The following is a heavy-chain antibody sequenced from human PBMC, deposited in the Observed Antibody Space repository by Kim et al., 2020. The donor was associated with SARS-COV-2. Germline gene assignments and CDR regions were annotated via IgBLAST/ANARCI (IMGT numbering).Heavy chain of an antibody. CDR3: ARDRSHAS. Sequence: GGSLRLSCAASGFTFGTYWMSWVRQAPGKGLEWVANIKHDASEKNYVDSVKGRFTISRDNAKNSLYLQMNSLRADDTAVYYCARDRSHASWGQGTLVTVSS. V-gene: IGHV3-7*01. CDR1: GFTFGTYW. J-gene: IGHJ4*02. D-gene: IGHD2-2*01. CDR2: IKHDASEK.